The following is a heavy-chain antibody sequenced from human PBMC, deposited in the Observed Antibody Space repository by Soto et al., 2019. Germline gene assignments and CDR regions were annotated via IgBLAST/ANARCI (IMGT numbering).Heavy chain of an antibody. D-gene: IGHD6-13*01. J-gene: IGHJ4*02. Sequence: EVQLVESGGGLVKPGGSLRLSCAASGFTFSSYSMNWVRQAPGKGLEWVSSISSSSSYIYYADSVKGRFTISRDNAKNSRCRQMDSLRADDTAEYYCVVSSSLFDFWGQGTVVTVFS. V-gene: IGHV3-21*01. CDR1: GFTFSSYS. CDR2: ISSSSSYI. CDR3: VVSSSLFDF.